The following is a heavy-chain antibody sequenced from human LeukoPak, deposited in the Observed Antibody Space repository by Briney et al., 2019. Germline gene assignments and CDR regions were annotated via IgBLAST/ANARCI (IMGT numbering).Heavy chain of an antibody. CDR1: GGTFSSYA. CDR2: IIPIFGTA. J-gene: IGHJ4*02. CDR3: ARARTGPFDY. V-gene: IGHV1-69*06. D-gene: IGHD3/OR15-3a*01. Sequence: GASVKVSCKASGGTFSSYAISWVRQAPGQGLEWMGRIIPIFGTANYAQKFQGRVTITADKSTSTAYMELSSLRSEDTAVYYCARARTGPFDYWGQGTLVTVSS.